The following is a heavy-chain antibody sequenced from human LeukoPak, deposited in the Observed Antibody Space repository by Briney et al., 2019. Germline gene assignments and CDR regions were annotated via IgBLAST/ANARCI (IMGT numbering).Heavy chain of an antibody. D-gene: IGHD1-1*01. Sequence: PGGSLRLSCAASGFTVSSNYMSWARQAPGKGLEWAPVIYSGGSTYYADSVKGRFTISRDNSKNTLYLQMNSLRAEDTAVYYCARVVSNSSIYYYYYMDVWGKGTTVTVSS. J-gene: IGHJ6*03. V-gene: IGHV3-53*01. CDR3: ARVVSNSSIYYYYYMDV. CDR1: GFTVSSNY. CDR2: IYSGGST.